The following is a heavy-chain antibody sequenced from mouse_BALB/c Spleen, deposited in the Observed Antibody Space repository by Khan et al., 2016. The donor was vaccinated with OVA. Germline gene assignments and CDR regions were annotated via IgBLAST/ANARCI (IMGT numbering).Heavy chain of an antibody. CDR1: GFSLTTYG. CDR2: IWSGGTA. D-gene: IGHD2-14*01. Sequence: VELVESGPGLVQPSQSLSITCSVSGFSLTTYGVHWVRQSPGKGLEWLGVIWSGGTADFNAAFISRLSITKDNSKSQVFFKMNSLQADDTAMYYCARNSYMYDFSYWGQGTLVTVSA. CDR3: ARNSYMYDFSY. J-gene: IGHJ3*01. V-gene: IGHV2-2*01.